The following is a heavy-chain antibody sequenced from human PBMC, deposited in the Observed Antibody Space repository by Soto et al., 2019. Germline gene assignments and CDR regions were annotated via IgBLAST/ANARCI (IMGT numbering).Heavy chain of an antibody. CDR2: IYYNGNT. Sequence: PSETLSLTCLVSGGSISSGSHYWNWIRQTPGRGPEWMGYIYYNGNTNYNPSIKSRLTISVDTSKNQFSLKLTSVTAADTAVYFCAKRSPYSSGWYSPIFDYWGQGALVTVSS. J-gene: IGHJ4*02. D-gene: IGHD6-13*01. CDR1: GGSISSGSHY. CDR3: AKRSPYSSGWYSPIFDY. V-gene: IGHV4-61*01.